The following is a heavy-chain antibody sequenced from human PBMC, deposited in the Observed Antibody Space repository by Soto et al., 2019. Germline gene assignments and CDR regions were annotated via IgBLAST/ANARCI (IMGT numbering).Heavy chain of an antibody. V-gene: IGHV3-23*01. CDR3: SKLYKKAWPTDL. J-gene: IGHJ5*02. D-gene: IGHD1-1*01. CDR2: ITYNSFST. Sequence: GGSLRLSCAASGFTFSNYAMTWVRQGPGRGPEWVATITYNSFSTYYADSVLGRFTISRDNSKNTLFLYMNSLRAEDTAVYYFSKLYKKAWPTDLLGQGTLVTVS. CDR1: GFTFSNYA.